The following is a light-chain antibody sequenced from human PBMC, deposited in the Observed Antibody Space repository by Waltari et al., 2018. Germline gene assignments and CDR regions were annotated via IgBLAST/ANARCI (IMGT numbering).Light chain of an antibody. V-gene: IGKV1-39*01. Sequence: DIQVTQSPSSLSASVGDSVIIPFRTSQTITNYLNWYQQKPGKAPQLLIYAASNLQSGVPSRFSGSGSGTDFTLTISSLQPDDFATYFCQQTYSVPLTFGGGTRVEIK. CDR3: QQTYSVPLT. J-gene: IGKJ4*01. CDR2: AAS. CDR1: QTITNY.